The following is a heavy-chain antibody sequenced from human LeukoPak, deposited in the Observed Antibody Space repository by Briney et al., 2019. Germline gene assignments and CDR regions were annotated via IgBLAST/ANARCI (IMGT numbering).Heavy chain of an antibody. J-gene: IGHJ4*02. CDR2: INPSGGST. V-gene: IGHV1-46*01. CDR1: GYTFISYG. D-gene: IGHD4-17*01. CDR3: ARNPVTTKYFDY. Sequence: ASVKVSCKASGYTFISYGISWVRQAPGQGLEWMGIINPSGGSTRYAQKFQGRVTMTRDTSTSTVYMELSSLRSEDTAVYYCARNPVTTKYFDYWGQGTLVTVSS.